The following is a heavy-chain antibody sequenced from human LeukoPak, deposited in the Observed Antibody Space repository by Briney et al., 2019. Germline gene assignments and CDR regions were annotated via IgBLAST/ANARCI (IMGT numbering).Heavy chain of an antibody. D-gene: IGHD3-10*01. CDR1: GYTFISYA. J-gene: IGHJ4*02. Sequence: GASVKVSCTASGYTFISYAFSWVRQAPGQGLEWMGWISAYNGDTNYAQKLQGRVTMTTDTSTSTAYMELRNLRSDDTAVYFCARDLRLGSGSYPSWLDYWGQGTLVTVSS. V-gene: IGHV1-18*01. CDR2: ISAYNGDT. CDR3: ARDLRLGSGSYPSWLDY.